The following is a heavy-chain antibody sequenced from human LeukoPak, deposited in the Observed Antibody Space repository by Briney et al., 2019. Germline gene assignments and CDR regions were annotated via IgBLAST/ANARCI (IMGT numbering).Heavy chain of an antibody. D-gene: IGHD3-9*01. CDR3: ARNNYDILTGYYFSVHY. Sequence: ASVKVSCKASGYSFTTYGISWVRQAPGQGLEWMGWISAYNGNTNYAQKLQGRVTMTTDTSTSTAYMELSRLRSDDTAVYYCARNNYDILTGYYFSVHYWGQGTLVTVSS. V-gene: IGHV1-18*01. CDR1: GYSFTTYG. J-gene: IGHJ4*02. CDR2: ISAYNGNT.